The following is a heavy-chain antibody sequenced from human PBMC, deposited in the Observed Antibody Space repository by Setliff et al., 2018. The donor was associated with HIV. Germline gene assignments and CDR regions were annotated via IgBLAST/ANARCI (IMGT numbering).Heavy chain of an antibody. CDR2: IYYSGST. CDR1: GGSISSSSYY. D-gene: IGHD3-22*01. CDR3: ATMNYDSSGYYSD. V-gene: IGHV4-39*01. Sequence: PSETLSLTCTVSGGSISSSSYYWGWIRQPPGKGLEWIGSIYYSGSTYYNPSLKSRVTIPVDTSKNQFSLKLSSVTAADTAVYFCATMNYDSSGYYSDWGQGTRVTVSS. J-gene: IGHJ4*02.